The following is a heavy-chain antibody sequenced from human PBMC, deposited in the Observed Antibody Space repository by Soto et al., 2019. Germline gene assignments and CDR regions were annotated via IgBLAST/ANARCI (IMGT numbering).Heavy chain of an antibody. V-gene: IGHV3-30-3*01. CDR1: GFTFSSYA. CDR3: ERATDGWGYFDY. Sequence: QVQLVESGGGVVQPGRSLRLSCAASGFTFSSYAMHWVRQAPGKGLEWVAVISYDGSNKYYADSVKGRFTISRDNSKNTLYLQMNSLRAEDTAVYYCERATDGWGYFDYWGQGTLVTVSS. CDR2: ISYDGSNK. J-gene: IGHJ4*02. D-gene: IGHD3-16*01.